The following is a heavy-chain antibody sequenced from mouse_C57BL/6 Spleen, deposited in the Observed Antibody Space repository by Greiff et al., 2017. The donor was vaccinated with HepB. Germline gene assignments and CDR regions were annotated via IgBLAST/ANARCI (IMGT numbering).Heavy chain of an antibody. V-gene: IGHV1-55*01. D-gene: IGHD1-1*01. J-gene: IGHJ2*01. Sequence: VQLQQSGAELVKPGASVKMSCKASGYTFTSYWITWVKQRPGQGLEWIGDIYPGSGSTNYNEKFKSKATLTVDTSSSPAYMQLSSLPSEDSAFYYCARPFYYGSSSYFDYWGQGTTLTVSS. CDR1: GYTFTSYW. CDR2: IYPGSGST. CDR3: ARPFYYGSSSYFDY.